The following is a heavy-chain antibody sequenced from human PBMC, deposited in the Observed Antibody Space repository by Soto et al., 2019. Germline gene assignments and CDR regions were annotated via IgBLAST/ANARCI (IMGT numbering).Heavy chain of an antibody. J-gene: IGHJ5*02. Sequence: SETLSLTCTVSGGSISSGDYYWSWTRQPPGKGLEWIGYIYYSGSTYYNPSLKSRVTISVDTSKNQFSLKLSSVTAADTAVYYCARAGVAEYGSGSYYGPWFDPWGQGTLVTVSS. CDR3: ARAGVAEYGSGSYYGPWFDP. CDR2: IYYSGST. D-gene: IGHD3-10*01. V-gene: IGHV4-30-4*01. CDR1: GGSISSGDYY.